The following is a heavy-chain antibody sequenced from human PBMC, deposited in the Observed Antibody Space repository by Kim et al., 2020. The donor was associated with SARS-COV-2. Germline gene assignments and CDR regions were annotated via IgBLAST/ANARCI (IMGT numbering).Heavy chain of an antibody. CDR2: INPNSGDT. CDR3: ARGPTDNSNDINYFYYLDV. V-gene: IGHV1-2*06. Sequence: ASVKVSCKASGYTFNYYYMHWVRQAPGQGLEWMGRINPNSGDTNYAQKFQGRVTLTRDTSINTAYVELRSLRSDDTAIYYCARGPTDNSNDINYFYYLDV. D-gene: IGHD1-1*01. CDR1: GYTFNYYY. J-gene: IGHJ6*03.